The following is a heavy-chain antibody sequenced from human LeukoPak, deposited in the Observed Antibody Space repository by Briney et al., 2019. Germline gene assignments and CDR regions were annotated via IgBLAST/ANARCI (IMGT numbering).Heavy chain of an antibody. CDR3: ARELDFWSGSHAFDI. CDR2: IYTSGST. Sequence: PSETLSLTCTVSGGSISSYYWSWIRQPAGKGLEWIGRIYTSGSTNYNPSLKSRVTMSVDTSKNQFSLKLSPVTAADTAVYYCARELDFWSGSHAFDIWGQGTMVTVSS. D-gene: IGHD3-3*01. J-gene: IGHJ3*02. CDR1: GGSISSYY. V-gene: IGHV4-4*07.